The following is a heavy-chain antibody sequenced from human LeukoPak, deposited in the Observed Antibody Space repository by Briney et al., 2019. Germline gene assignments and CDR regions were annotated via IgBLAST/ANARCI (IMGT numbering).Heavy chain of an antibody. J-gene: IGHJ4*02. CDR1: GITLSNCG. CDR2: INEDGGEK. D-gene: IGHD4-17*01. Sequence: GGSLRLSCAVSGITLSNCGMSWVRQAPGKGLEWVANINEDGGEKYYADSVKGRFTISRDNARNSLYVQMNNLRAEDTAVYYCARTSGDPFDFWGQGTLVAVSS. V-gene: IGHV3-7*01. CDR3: ARTSGDPFDF.